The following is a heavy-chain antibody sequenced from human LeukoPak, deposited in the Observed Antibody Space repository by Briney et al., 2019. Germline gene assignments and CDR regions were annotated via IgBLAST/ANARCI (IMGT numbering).Heavy chain of an antibody. D-gene: IGHD6-13*01. Sequence: GGSLRLSCVASGFTFTDYFMSWVRQAPGRGLEWVSAISGSGGSTYYADSVKGRFTISRDNSKNTLYLQMNSLRAEDTAVYYCAKDYAAAGTYFDYWAREPWSPSLQ. CDR3: AKDYAAAGTYFDY. V-gene: IGHV3-23*01. CDR1: GFTFTDYF. CDR2: ISGSGGST. J-gene: IGHJ4*02.